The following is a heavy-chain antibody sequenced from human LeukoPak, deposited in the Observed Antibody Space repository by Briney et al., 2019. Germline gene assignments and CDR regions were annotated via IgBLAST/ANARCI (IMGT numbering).Heavy chain of an antibody. D-gene: IGHD4-17*01. J-gene: IGHJ2*01. Sequence: SETLSLTCAVSVYSISSGYYWGWIRQPPGKGLEWIGSIYHSGNTYYNPSLKSRVTISVDTSKNQFFLKVTSVTAADAAVYYCARPKYGDAAYFALWGRGALVTVSS. CDR2: IYHSGNT. CDR3: ARPKYGDAAYFAL. CDR1: VYSISSGYY. V-gene: IGHV4-38-2*01.